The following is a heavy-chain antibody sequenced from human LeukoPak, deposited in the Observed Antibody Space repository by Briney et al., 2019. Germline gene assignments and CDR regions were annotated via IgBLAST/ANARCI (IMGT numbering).Heavy chain of an antibody. J-gene: IGHJ4*02. CDR3: ARDLGSSTVTTAFDY. D-gene: IGHD4-17*01. Sequence: SYISRTGNTIYYRDSVKGRFTISRDSANNQLHLQMDNLRAEDTAVYFCARDLGSSTVTTAFDYWGQGTLVTVSS. V-gene: IGHV3-11*01. CDR2: ISRTGNTI.